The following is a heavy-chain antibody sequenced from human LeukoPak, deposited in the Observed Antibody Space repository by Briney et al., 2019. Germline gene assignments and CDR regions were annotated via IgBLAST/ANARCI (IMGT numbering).Heavy chain of an antibody. J-gene: IGHJ5*02. CDR1: GFTVSSNY. CDR3: ARADSSSWFWFDP. Sequence: GGSLRLSCAASGFTVSSNYMSWVRQAPGKGLEWVSVIYSGGSTYYADSVKGRFTISRDNSKNTLYLQMNNLRAEDTAVYYCARADSSSWFWFDPWGQGTLVTVSS. CDR2: IYSGGST. D-gene: IGHD6-13*01. V-gene: IGHV3-53*01.